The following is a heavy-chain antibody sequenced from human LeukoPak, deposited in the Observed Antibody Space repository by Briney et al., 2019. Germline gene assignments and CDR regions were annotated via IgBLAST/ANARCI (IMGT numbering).Heavy chain of an antibody. CDR3: ARRVQYSFGD. CDR2: ISGSGDTT. J-gene: IGHJ4*02. V-gene: IGHV3-23*01. CDR1: GFTFSTYA. D-gene: IGHD5-18*01. Sequence: PGGSLRLSCAASGFTFSTYAMTSVRQAPGEGLECVSSISGSGDTTFYADSVKGRFTISRDNSKNTLYLQMNSLRAEDTAVYYCARRVQYSFGDWGRGTLVTVSS.